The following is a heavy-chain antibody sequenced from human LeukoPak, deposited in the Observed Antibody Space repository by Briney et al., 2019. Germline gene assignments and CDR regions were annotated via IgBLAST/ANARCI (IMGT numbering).Heavy chain of an antibody. CDR3: ANAPGNSGYYY. D-gene: IGHD3-22*01. CDR2: ITPFNGNT. J-gene: IGHJ4*02. V-gene: IGHV1-45*02. Sequence: GASVKVSCKAFGYTFTGYWMHWARQAPGQAPEWMGWITPFNGNTNYGQKFQDRITITRDRSMSTAYMELSSLTSEDTAMYYCANAPGNSGYYYWGQGTLVTVSS. CDR1: GYTFTGYW.